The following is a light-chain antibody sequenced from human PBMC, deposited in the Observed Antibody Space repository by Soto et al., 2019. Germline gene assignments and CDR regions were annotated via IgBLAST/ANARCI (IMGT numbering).Light chain of an antibody. V-gene: IGKV3-20*01. CDR1: QSFDNY. CDR3: QQYSTAPRT. CDR2: RAS. J-gene: IGKJ1*01. Sequence: EIVMTQSPGTLSLSPGERATLSCRASQSFDNYLARYQQKPGQAPRLLIYRASTRATGIPDRFSGSGSGTDFTLTISRLEPEDFAVYHCQQYSTAPRTFGQGTKVDIK.